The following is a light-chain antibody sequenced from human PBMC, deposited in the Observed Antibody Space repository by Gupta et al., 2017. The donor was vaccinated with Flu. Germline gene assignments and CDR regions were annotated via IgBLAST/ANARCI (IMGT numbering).Light chain of an antibody. CDR1: QSVRSY. CDR2: DAS. V-gene: IGKV3-11*01. CDR3: QQRSDWPQIT. J-gene: IGKJ5*01. Sequence: ATLYLSPGERATHSCGASQSVRSYLGCSKQKPSQAPRLLIYDASNRDTGVTARFGGCGFGKHFALTNSSRVPEDFAGYYSQQRSDWPQITFGQGTRLEIK.